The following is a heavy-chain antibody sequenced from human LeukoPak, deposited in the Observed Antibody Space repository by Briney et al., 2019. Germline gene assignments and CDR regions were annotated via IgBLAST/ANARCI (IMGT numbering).Heavy chain of an antibody. CDR3: ATEGVGATLRGFDY. CDR2: FDPEDGET. CDR1: GYTLTELS. V-gene: IGHV1-24*01. Sequence: ASVKVSCKVSGYTLTELSMHWVRQAPGKGLEWMGGFDPEDGETIYAQKFQGRVTMTEDTSTDTAYMELSSLRSGDTAVYYCATEGVGATLRGFDYWGQGTLVTVSS. J-gene: IGHJ4*02. D-gene: IGHD1-26*01.